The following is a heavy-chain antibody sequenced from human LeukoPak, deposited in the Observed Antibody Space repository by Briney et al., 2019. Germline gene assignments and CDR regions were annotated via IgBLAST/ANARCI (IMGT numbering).Heavy chain of an antibody. J-gene: IGHJ4*02. V-gene: IGHV3-30-3*01. D-gene: IGHD6-13*01. Sequence: GGSLRLSCAASGFTFSSYAMHWVRQAPGKGLEWVAVISYDGSNKYYADSVKGRFTISRDNSKNTLYLQMNSLRAEDTAVYYCARVYSSSWYDYWGQGTLVTVSS. CDR1: GFTFSSYA. CDR3: ARVYSSSWYDY. CDR2: ISYDGSNK.